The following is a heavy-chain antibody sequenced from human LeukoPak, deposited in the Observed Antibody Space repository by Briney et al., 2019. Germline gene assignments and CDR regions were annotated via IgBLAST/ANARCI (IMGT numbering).Heavy chain of an antibody. CDR1: GFTFSNYW. CDR3: ARASDPWLQLT. V-gene: IGHV3-7*05. Sequence: PGRSLRLSCAASGFTFSNYWMIWVRQAPGKGLEWVGNINKDGSEKRYADSVRGRFSISRDNAQTSLYLQMNSLRAEDTAVYYCARASDPWLQLTWGQGTLVTVS. D-gene: IGHD5-24*01. J-gene: IGHJ5*02. CDR2: INKDGSEK.